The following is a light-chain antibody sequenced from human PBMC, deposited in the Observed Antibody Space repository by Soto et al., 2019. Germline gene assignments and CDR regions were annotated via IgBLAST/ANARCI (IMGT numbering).Light chain of an antibody. CDR2: GAS. V-gene: IGKV3-20*01. CDR3: QQWGSSSWT. Sequence: EIVWTRPPRTLSLSAGERATLSCSASQSVSSSYLAWYQQKPGQAPRLLIYGASSRATGIPDRFSGSGSGTDFTLTISRLEPEDFAVYYCQQWGSSSWTFGQGTKVDIK. CDR1: QSVSSSY. J-gene: IGKJ1*01.